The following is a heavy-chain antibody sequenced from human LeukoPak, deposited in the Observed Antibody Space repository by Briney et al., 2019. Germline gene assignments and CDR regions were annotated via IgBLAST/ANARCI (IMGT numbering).Heavy chain of an antibody. CDR3: ARGIRPEVQYYFDY. D-gene: IGHD3-10*01. CDR2: ISSCSSTI. CDR1: GFTFSSYS. Sequence: GGSLRLSCAASGFTFSSYSMNWVRQAPGKGLEWLSYISSCSSTIYYADSVKGRFTISRDNAKNSLYLQMNSLRAEDTAMYYCARGIRPEVQYYFDYWGQGTLVTVSS. V-gene: IGHV3-48*04. J-gene: IGHJ4*02.